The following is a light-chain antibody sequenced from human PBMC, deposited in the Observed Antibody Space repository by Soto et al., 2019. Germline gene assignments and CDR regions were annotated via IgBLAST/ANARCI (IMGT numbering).Light chain of an antibody. Sequence: EIVMTRSPATLSVSPGERATLSCRASQSVAANLAWYQQKPGQAPRLLIYGGSTRATAVPARFSGSGSGTEFTLTISSLQSEDVAVYYCQQFHDWPRTFGQGTKVDIK. J-gene: IGKJ1*01. CDR2: GGS. CDR1: QSVAAN. V-gene: IGKV3-15*01. CDR3: QQFHDWPRT.